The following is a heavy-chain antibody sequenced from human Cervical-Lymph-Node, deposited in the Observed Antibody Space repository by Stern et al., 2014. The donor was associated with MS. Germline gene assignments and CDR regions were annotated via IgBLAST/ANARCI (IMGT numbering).Heavy chain of an antibody. CDR2: INHNGDT. V-gene: IGHV4-34*01. J-gene: IGHJ4*02. D-gene: IGHD6-13*01. CDR1: GGSFSDYY. Sequence: QVQLQQWGAGLLKPSETLSLTCGVSGGSFSDYYWSWIRQAPGKGLELIGEINHNGDTNYNPSLKSRVSLSVDTPKNQFSLKLSSVTAADTSVYYCARGPQHSSWYFPFDYWGQGTLVTVSS. CDR3: ARGPQHSSWYFPFDY.